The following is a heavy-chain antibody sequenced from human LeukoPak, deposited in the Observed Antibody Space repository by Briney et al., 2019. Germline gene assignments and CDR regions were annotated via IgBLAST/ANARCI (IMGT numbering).Heavy chain of an antibody. CDR3: ARKGVSDY. J-gene: IGHJ4*02. V-gene: IGHV1-2*02. Sequence: GASVKVSCKASRYTFTGYYVNWVRQAPGQGLEWMGWINPNSGDTNYAQKFQGRVTMTRDTSISTAYMELSRLTSDDTAVYYCARKGVSDYWGQGTLVTVSS. CDR1: RYTFTGYY. CDR2: INPNSGDT. D-gene: IGHD2-8*01.